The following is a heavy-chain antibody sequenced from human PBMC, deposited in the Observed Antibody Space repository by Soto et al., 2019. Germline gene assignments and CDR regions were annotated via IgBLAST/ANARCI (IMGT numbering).Heavy chain of an antibody. CDR1: GFSFSSYT. CDR2: ISNSGTIT. J-gene: IGHJ6*03. CDR3: AGGAFGYFHMDV. Sequence: GSLRLSCAASGFSFSSYTMTWVRQAPGKGLEWVSAISNSGTITTYADSVKGRFTISRDNSKNTLYLQMNSLRVEDTAVYYCAGGAFGYFHMDVWGKGTTVTVSS. D-gene: IGHD3-16*01. V-gene: IGHV3-23*01.